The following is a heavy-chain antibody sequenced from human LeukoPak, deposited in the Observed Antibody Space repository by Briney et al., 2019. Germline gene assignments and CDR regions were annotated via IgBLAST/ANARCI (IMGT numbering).Heavy chain of an antibody. V-gene: IGHV5-51*01. J-gene: IGHJ4*02. CDR3: ARRIGYYDSSGPNFDY. CDR2: IYPGDSDT. D-gene: IGHD3-22*01. Sequence: GESLKISCKGSGYSFTSYWIGWVRQMPGKGLEWMGIIYPGDSDTRYSPSFQGQVTISADKSISTAYLQWSSLKASDTAMYYCARRIGYYDSSGPNFDYWGQGPLVTVSS. CDR1: GYSFTSYW.